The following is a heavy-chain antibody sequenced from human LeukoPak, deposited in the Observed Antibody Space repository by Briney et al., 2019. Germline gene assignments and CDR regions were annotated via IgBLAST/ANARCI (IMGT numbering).Heavy chain of an antibody. D-gene: IGHD2/OR15-2a*01. J-gene: IGHJ4*02. CDR2: IKQDGSEE. V-gene: IGHV3-7*03. CDR3: ARDKIEGPSNFDN. CDR1: GFTFSRYW. Sequence: GGSLRLSCAASGFTFSRYWMTWVRQAPGKGPEWVANIKQDGSEEYYVDSVKGRFTTSRDNAKNSLYLQMNSLRAEDTAIYYCARDKIEGPSNFDNWGQGTLVIVSS.